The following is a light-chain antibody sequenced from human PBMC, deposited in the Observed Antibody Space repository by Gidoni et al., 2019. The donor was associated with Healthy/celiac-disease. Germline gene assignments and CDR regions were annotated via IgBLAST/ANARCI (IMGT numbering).Light chain of an antibody. CDR1: SSNIGINT. CDR2: SNN. CDR3: AAWDDSLNWV. V-gene: IGLV1-44*01. J-gene: IGLJ3*02. Sequence: SVLTQPPSASGTPGQRVTISCSESSSNIGINTVNWYQQLPGTAPKLLIYSNNQRPPVVPDRFSGSKSGTSASLAISGLQSEDEADYYCAAWDDSLNWVFGGGTKLTVL.